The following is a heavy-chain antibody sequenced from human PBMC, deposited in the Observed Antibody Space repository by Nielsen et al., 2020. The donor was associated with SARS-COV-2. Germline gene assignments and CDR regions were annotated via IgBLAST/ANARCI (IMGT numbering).Heavy chain of an antibody. V-gene: IGHV5-51*01. J-gene: IGHJ6*02. CDR3: VRFLRGSWHYYYYYGMDV. Sequence: GESLKISCKGSGYSFTSYWIGWVRQMPGKGLEWMGIIYPGDSDTRYSPSFQGQVTISADKSISTAYLQWSSLKASDTAMYYCVRFLRGSWHYYYYYGMDVWGQGTTVTVSS. CDR2: IYPGDSDT. D-gene: IGHD6-13*01. CDR1: GYSFTSYW.